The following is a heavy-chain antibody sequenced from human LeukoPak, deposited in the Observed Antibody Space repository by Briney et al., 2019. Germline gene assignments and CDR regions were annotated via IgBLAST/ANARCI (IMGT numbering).Heavy chain of an antibody. Sequence: GGSLRFSCAASRFTFSSYSMNWVRQAPGKGLEWVSYISSRSAAIYYADSVKGRFTISRDNAKNSLYLQMNSLRAEDTAVYYCAELGITMIGGVWGKGTTVTISS. V-gene: IGHV3-48*04. J-gene: IGHJ6*03. CDR2: ISSRSAAI. CDR3: AELGITMIGGV. D-gene: IGHD3-10*02. CDR1: RFTFSSYS.